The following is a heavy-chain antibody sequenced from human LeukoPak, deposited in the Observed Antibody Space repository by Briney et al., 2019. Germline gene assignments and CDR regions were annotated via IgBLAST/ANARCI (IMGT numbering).Heavy chain of an antibody. CDR3: AGDATVTRLHDAFDI. CDR1: GFTFSSYG. D-gene: IGHD4-17*01. CDR2: IRYDGSNK. Sequence: PGGSLRLSCAASGFTFSSYGMHWVRQAPGKGLEWVAFIRYDGSNKYYADSVKGRFTISRDNAKNSLYLQMNSLRAEDTAVYYCAGDATVTRLHDAFDIWGQGTMVTVSS. J-gene: IGHJ3*02. V-gene: IGHV3-30*02.